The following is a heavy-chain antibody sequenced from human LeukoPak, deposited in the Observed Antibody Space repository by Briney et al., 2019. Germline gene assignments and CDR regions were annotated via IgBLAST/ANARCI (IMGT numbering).Heavy chain of an antibody. J-gene: IGHJ6*03. D-gene: IGHD3-10*01. CDR3: AKVGPSLVRGLIRGGARYYYNYMDV. V-gene: IGHV3-7*03. Sequence: GGSLRLSCAASGFTLSSYWMSWVRQAPGKGLEWVANIKQDGSEMFFVHSVKGRFTISRDNAKNSLSLQMNSLRAEDTAVYYCAKVGPSLVRGLIRGGARYYYNYMDVWGKGTTVTISS. CDR1: GFTLSSYW. CDR2: IKQDGSEM.